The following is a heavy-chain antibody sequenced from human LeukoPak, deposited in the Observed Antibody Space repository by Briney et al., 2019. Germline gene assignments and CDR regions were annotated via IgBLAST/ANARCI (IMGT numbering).Heavy chain of an antibody. CDR3: ARLTGGDGYKYYYYMDV. V-gene: IGHV4-59*08. D-gene: IGHD5-24*01. Sequence: SETLSLTCTVSGGSISTYYWSWIRQPPGKGLEWIGSIYHSGSTYYNPSLKSRVTISVDTSKNQFSLKLSSVTAADTAVYYCARLTGGDGYKYYYYMDVWGKGTTVTVSS. CDR2: IYHSGST. CDR1: GGSISTYY. J-gene: IGHJ6*03.